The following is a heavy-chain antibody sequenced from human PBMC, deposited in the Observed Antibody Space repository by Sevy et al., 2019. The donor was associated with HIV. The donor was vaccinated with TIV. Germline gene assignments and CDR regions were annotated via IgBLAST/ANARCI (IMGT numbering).Heavy chain of an antibody. V-gene: IGHV3-23*01. Sequence: GGSLRLSCAASGSSFTSNGMSWFRQAPGKGLEWVAGITSGGATYYADSVKGRFTVSRDNSKNTLYLQLNSLRADDTAVSYCAGGDTPMITDLDYWGQGTLVTVSS. J-gene: IGHJ4*02. D-gene: IGHD3-16*01. CDR3: AGGDTPMITDLDY. CDR1: GSSFTSNG. CDR2: ITSGGAT.